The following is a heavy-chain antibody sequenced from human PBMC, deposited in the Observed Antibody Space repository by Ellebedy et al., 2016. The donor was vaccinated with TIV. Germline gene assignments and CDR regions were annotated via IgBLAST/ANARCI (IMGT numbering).Heavy chain of an antibody. J-gene: IGHJ6*02. CDR1: GYTFTGYY. CDR2: INPNSGDT. Sequence: ASVKVSXXASGYTFTGYYMHWVRQAPGQGLEWMGWINPNSGDTNYAQKFQGRVTMTRDTSISTAYMELSRLRSDDTAVYYCARHYYYGMDVWGQGTTVTVSS. CDR3: ARHYYYGMDV. V-gene: IGHV1-2*02.